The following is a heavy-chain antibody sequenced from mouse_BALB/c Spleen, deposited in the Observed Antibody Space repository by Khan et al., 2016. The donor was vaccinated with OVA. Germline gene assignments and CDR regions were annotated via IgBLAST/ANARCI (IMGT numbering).Heavy chain of an antibody. CDR1: GYTFTSYY. CDR3: ARWGGNYPSYTMDY. Sequence: QVQLKQSGPELVKPGASVRISCKASGYTFTSYYIHWVKQRPGQGLEWIGWIYPGNVNTKYNEKFKGKATLTADKSSSTAYMQLSSLTSEDSAVYFCARWGGNYPSYTMDYWGHGTSVTVSS. J-gene: IGHJ4*01. CDR2: IYPGNVNT. D-gene: IGHD2-1*01. V-gene: IGHV1S56*01.